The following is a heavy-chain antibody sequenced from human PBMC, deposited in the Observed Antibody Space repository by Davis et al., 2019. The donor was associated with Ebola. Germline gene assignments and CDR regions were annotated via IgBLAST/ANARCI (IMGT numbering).Heavy chain of an antibody. CDR1: GFTFSTYW. D-gene: IGHD6-13*01. CDR2: IKQDGSEK. Sequence: PGGSLRLSCPASGFTFSTYWMSWVRQAPGKGLEWVANIKQDGSEKYYVDSVKGRFTVSRDNAKNSLYLQMNSLRAEDTAVYHCARDGPADGTRGRFVYWGQGTLVTVSS. J-gene: IGHJ4*02. V-gene: IGHV3-7*01. CDR3: ARDGPADGTRGRFVY.